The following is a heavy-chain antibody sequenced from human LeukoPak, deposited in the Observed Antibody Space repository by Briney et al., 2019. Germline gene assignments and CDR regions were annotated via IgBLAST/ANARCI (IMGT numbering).Heavy chain of an antibody. V-gene: IGHV1-8*01. CDR1: GYTFTSYD. D-gene: IGHD3-10*01. J-gene: IGHJ5*02. CDR3: ARCLFWFGDLKTHWFDP. CDR2: MNTKTGNT. Sequence: ASVKVSCKASGYTFTSYDINWVRQATGQGLEWMGWMNTKTGNTGYAQKFQGRVTMTRDTSISTAYMELISLRSEDAAVYYCARCLFWFGDLKTHWFDPWGQGTQVTVSS.